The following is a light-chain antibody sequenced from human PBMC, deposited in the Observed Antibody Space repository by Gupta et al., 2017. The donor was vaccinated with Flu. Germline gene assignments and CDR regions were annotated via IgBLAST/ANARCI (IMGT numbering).Light chain of an antibody. J-gene: IGKJ1*01. CDR2: GAS. Sequence: PATLSVSPGERATLSCRASQSVGGNLAWYQQKPGQAPRLLIYGASSRATAIPARFSGSGSGTEFTLTISSLQSEDFAVYYCQQYKHGPLTFGLGATVAIK. V-gene: IGKV3-15*01. CDR1: QSVGGN. CDR3: QQYKHGPLT.